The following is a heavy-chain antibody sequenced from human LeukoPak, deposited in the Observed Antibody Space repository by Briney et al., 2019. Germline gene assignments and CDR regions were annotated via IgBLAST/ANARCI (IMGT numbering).Heavy chain of an antibody. D-gene: IGHD3-16*01. V-gene: IGHV4-39*01. J-gene: IGHJ4*02. CDR3: ARQGTYYDKIYYFDY. CDR1: GGSISSSTTY. CDR2: IFYSGRT. Sequence: SETLSLTCTVSGGSISSSTTYWGWIRQPPGRGLEWIASIFYSGRTWNNPSLKSRVTISVDTSKNQFSLKVSAVTAADTAVYYCARQGTYYDKIYYFDYWGQGTLVTVSS.